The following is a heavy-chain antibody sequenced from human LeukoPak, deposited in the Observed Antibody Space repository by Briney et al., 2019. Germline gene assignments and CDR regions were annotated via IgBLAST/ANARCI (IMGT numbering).Heavy chain of an antibody. CDR2: INPSGGST. CDR1: GYTFTSYY. Sequence: ASVKVSCKASGYTFTSYYMHWVRQAPGQGLEWKGIINPSGGSTSYAQKFQGRVTMTRDTSTSTVYMELSSLRSEDTAVYYCATKADYYDSSGYPFHDAFDIWGQGTMVTVSS. J-gene: IGHJ3*02. D-gene: IGHD3-22*01. CDR3: ATKADYYDSSGYPFHDAFDI. V-gene: IGHV1-46*01.